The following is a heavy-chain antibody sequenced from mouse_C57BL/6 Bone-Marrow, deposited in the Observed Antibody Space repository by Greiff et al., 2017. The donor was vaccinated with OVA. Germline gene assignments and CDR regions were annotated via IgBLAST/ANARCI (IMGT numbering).Heavy chain of an antibody. Sequence: VKLMESGPGLVQPSQSLSITCTVSGFSLTSYGVHWVRQSPGKGLEWLGVIWSGGSTDYNAAFISRLSISKDNSKSQVFFKMNSLQADDTAIYYCARGDYYGSIDYWGQGTTLTVSS. CDR2: IWSGGST. D-gene: IGHD1-1*01. CDR3: ARGDYYGSIDY. V-gene: IGHV2-2*01. J-gene: IGHJ2*01. CDR1: GFSLTSYG.